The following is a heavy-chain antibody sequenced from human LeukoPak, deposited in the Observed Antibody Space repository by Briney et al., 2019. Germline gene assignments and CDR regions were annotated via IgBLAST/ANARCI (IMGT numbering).Heavy chain of an antibody. V-gene: IGHV3-9*03. D-gene: IGHD3-22*01. CDR2: ISWNSGSI. CDR1: GFTFDDYA. Sequence: GGSLRLSCAASGFTFDDYAMHWVRQAPGKGLEWVSGISWNSGSIGYADSVKGRFTISRDNAKNSLYLQMNSLRAEDMALYYCAKDQLPYYDSSGYSGFDYWGQGTLVTVSS. CDR3: AKDQLPYYDSSGYSGFDY. J-gene: IGHJ4*02.